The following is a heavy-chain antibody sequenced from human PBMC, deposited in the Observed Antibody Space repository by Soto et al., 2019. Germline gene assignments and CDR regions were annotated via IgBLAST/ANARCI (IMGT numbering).Heavy chain of an antibody. CDR1: GGSFSGYY. CDR3: ARGPRYSYGFHYMDV. D-gene: IGHD5-18*01. J-gene: IGHJ6*03. V-gene: IGHV4-34*01. CDR2: INHSGST. Sequence: SETLSLTCAVYGGSFSGYYWSWIRQPPGKGLEWIGEINHSGSTNYNPSLKSRVTISVDTSKNQFSLKLSSVTAADTAVYYCARGPRYSYGFHYMDVWGKGTTVTVSS.